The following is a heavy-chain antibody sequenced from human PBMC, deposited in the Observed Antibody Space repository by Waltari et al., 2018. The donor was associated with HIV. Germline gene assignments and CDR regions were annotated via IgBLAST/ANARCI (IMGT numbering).Heavy chain of an antibody. CDR2: VDYSVST. J-gene: IGHJ4*02. Sequence: QVQLHQWGAGLLKPSETLSLTCAVYNDDGPSFSEYYWSFRVYYWTWIRQSPGKGLEWIGEVDYSVSTNQNPSLRSRVSISGDTSKRQFSLRVSSVTDADTAVYYCARGVGYDYVWGSYADYWSQGTLVAVSS. D-gene: IGHD3-16*01. CDR1: NDDGPSFSEYYWSFRVYY. V-gene: IGHV4-34*01. CDR3: ARGVGYDYVWGSYADY.